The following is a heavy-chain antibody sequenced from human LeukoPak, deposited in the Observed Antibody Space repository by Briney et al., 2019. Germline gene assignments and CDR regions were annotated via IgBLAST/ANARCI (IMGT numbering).Heavy chain of an antibody. D-gene: IGHD3-10*01. CDR2: INPNSGGT. CDR3: AGRGSYYYYLDV. CDR1: GYTFTGYY. Sequence: GASVKVSCKSSGYTFTGYYMHWVRQAPGQGLEWMGWINPNSGGTNYAQKLQGRVTMTRDTSISTAYMELSRLRSDDTAVYYCAGRGSYYYYLDVWGKGTTVTVSS. V-gene: IGHV1-2*02. J-gene: IGHJ6*03.